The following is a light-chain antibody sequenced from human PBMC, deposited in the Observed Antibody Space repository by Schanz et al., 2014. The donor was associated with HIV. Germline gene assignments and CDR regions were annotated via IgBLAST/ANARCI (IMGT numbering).Light chain of an antibody. J-gene: IGKJ4*01. CDR1: QSISSW. CDR2: KAS. Sequence: DIQMTQSPSTLSASVGDRVTITCRASQSISSWLAWYQHKPGKAPKLLIYKASSLESGVPSRFSGSGSGTEFTLTISSLQPDDFATYYCQVLNSYPFTFGGGTKVEIK. V-gene: IGKV1-5*03. CDR3: QVLNSYPFT.